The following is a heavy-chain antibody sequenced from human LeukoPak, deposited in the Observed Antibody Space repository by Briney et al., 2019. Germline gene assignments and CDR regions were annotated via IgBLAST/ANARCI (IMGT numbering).Heavy chain of an antibody. J-gene: IGHJ5*02. D-gene: IGHD3-3*01. V-gene: IGHV1-8*01. Sequence: ASVKVSCKASGYTFTSYDINWVRQATGQGLEWMGWMNPNSGNTGYAQKFQGRVTMTRNTSISTAYMELSSLRSEDTAVYYCARGTKGRYDFWSGYSLDWFDPWGQGTLVTVSS. CDR1: GYTFTSYD. CDR3: ARGTKGRYDFWSGYSLDWFDP. CDR2: MNPNSGNT.